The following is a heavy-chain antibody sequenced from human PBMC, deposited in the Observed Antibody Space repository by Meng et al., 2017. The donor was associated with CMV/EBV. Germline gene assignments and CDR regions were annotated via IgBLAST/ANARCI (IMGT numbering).Heavy chain of an antibody. J-gene: IGHJ4*02. CDR1: GGSFSGYY. D-gene: IGHD1-26*01. CDR2: INHSGST. V-gene: IGHV4-34*01. CDR3: ARDAQVVGATPGDY. Sequence: GSLRLSCAVYGGSFSGYYWSWIRQPPGKGLEWIGEINHSGSTNYNPSLKSRVTISVDTSKNQFSLKLSSVTAADTAVYYCARDAQVVGATPGDYWGQGTLVTVSS.